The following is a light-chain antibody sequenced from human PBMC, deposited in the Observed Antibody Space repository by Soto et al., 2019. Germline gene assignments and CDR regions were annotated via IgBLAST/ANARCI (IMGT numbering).Light chain of an antibody. CDR2: DAS. CDR1: QSVRSN. CDR3: QQRTDRPPWT. Sequence: ASQSVRSNVAWYQHKPGQAPRLLIFDASQRATGIPARFRGSGSGTDFTLSISSLEPEDFAVYYCQQRTDRPPWTFGQGTKVDI. J-gene: IGKJ1*01. V-gene: IGKV3-11*01.